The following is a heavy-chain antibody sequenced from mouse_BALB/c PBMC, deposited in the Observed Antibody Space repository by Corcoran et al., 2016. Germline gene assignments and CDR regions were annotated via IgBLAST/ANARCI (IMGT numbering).Heavy chain of an antibody. J-gene: IGHJ4*01. Sequence: EVQLQQSGPDLVKPGASVKMSCKASGYTFTSYVMHWVKQKPGQGLEWIGYINPYNDGTKYNEKFKGKATLTSDKSSSTAYMELSSLTSEDSAVYYCARLYPGIAMYYWGQGTSVTVSS. CDR1: GYTFTSYV. CDR3: ARLYPGIAMYY. V-gene: IGHV1S136*01. CDR2: INPYNDGT.